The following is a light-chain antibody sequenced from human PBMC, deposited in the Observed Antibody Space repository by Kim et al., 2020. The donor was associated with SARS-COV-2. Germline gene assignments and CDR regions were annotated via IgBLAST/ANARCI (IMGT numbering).Light chain of an antibody. Sequence: VALGQTARITCGGNNIGSKNVHWYQQKPGQAPVLVIYRDSNRPSGIPERFSGSNSGNTATLTISRAQAGDEADYYCQVWDSSTAVFGGGTQLTVL. J-gene: IGLJ2*01. V-gene: IGLV3-9*01. CDR3: QVWDSSTAV. CDR1: NIGSKN. CDR2: RDS.